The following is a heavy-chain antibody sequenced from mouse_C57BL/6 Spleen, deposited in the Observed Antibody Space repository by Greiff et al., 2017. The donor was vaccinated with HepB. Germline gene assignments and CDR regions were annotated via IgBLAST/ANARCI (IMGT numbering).Heavy chain of an antibody. J-gene: IGHJ4*01. CDR1: GYTFTSYW. Sequence: VQLQQPGAELVRPGSSVKLSCKASGYTFTSYWMDWVKQRPGQGLEWIGNIYPSDSDTHYNQKFKDKATLTVDKSSSTAYMQLSSLTSEDSAVYYCARWAYYYGSSYEAMDDWGKGASVTVAS. V-gene: IGHV1-61*01. D-gene: IGHD1-1*01. CDR3: ARWAYYYGSSYEAMDD. CDR2: IYPSDSDT.